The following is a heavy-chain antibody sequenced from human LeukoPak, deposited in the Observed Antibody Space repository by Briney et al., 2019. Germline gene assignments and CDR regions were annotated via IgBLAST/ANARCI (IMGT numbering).Heavy chain of an antibody. CDR1: GFTFSSYG. J-gene: IGHJ4*02. D-gene: IGHD4-23*01. CDR2: IWFDGSNK. V-gene: IGHV3-30*02. Sequence: GSLRLSCAASGFTFSSYGMHWVRQAPGKGLEWVAFIWFDGSNKFYADSVKGRFTISRDNSKNTLYLQMNSLRAEDTAVYYCARETVTVVRGYFDYWGQGTLVTVSS. CDR3: ARETVTVVRGYFDY.